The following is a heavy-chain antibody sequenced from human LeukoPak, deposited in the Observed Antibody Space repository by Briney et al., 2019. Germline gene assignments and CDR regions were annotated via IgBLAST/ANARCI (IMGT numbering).Heavy chain of an antibody. CDR1: GYSFSNYW. V-gene: IGHV5-51*01. D-gene: IGHD3-10*01. CDR3: ALSGTLGY. J-gene: IGHJ4*02. CDR2: IYPGDSDT. Sequence: GESLKISCKGSGYSFSNYWIAWMRQMPGKGLECMGIIYPGDSDTRYSPSFQGQVTISVDKSISTAYLQWGSLKASDTAMYYCALSGTLGYWGQGTLVSVSS.